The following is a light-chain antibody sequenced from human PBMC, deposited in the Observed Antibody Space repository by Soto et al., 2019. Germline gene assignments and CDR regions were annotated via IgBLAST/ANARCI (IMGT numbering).Light chain of an antibody. J-gene: IGLJ1*01. CDR1: NSDVGAYIY. V-gene: IGLV2-14*03. CDR3: VSFTNKSSYV. CDR2: DIN. Sequence: LTQPASVSGSTGQSITISCTGTNSDVGAYIYVSWYQQHPGKAPKLMGYDINNRPSGVSNLFSGSKSANTASLTISGLQADDEAAYYCVSFTNKSSYVLGNGTKLT.